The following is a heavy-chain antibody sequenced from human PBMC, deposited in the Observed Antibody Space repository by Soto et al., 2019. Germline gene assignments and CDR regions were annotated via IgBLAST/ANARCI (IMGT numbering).Heavy chain of an antibody. CDR3: AIGRYYDILTGYDYYHYDVAA. J-gene: IGHJ6*02. CDR1: GFTFSSYA. V-gene: IGHV3-23*01. CDR2: SSGSGGIT. D-gene: IGHD3-9*01. Sequence: DVQLLESGGGLIQPGGSLRVSCAASGFTFSSYAMNWVRQAPGKGLEWVSVSSGSGGITYYADSVKGRFTISRENSKNALLLQMNRLRAEDTALYFCAIGRYYDILTGYDYYHYDVAAWGQGTTVTVSS.